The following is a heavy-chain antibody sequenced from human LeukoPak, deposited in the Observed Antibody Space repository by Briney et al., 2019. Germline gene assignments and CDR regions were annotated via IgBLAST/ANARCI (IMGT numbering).Heavy chain of an antibody. CDR3: ARIYCSSTSRLDH. V-gene: IGHV4-59*01. J-gene: IGHJ4*02. D-gene: IGHD2-2*01. CDR1: GGSISSYY. Sequence: PSETLSLTCTVSGGSISSYYWSWIRQPPGKGLEWIGYIYYSGSTNYNPSLKSRVTISVDTSKNQFSLKLSSVTAADTAVYYCARIYCSSTSRLDHWGQGTLVTVSS. CDR2: IYYSGST.